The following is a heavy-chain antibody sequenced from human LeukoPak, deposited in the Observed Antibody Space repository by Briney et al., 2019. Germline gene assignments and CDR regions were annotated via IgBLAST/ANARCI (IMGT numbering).Heavy chain of an antibody. J-gene: IGHJ4*02. CDR1: GGSISSSSYY. Sequence: SETLSLTCTVSGGSISSSSYYWGWIRQPPGKGLEWIGSIYYSGSTYYNPSLKSRVTISVDTSKNQFSLKLSSVTAADTAVYYCAKHKESYCDYWGQGTLVTVSS. CDR3: AKHKESYCDY. CDR2: IYYSGST. V-gene: IGHV4-39*01.